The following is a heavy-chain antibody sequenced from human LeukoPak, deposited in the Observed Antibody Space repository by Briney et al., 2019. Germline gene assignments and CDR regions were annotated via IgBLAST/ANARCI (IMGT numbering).Heavy chain of an antibody. Sequence: SGTLSLTCTVSGGSISSYYWSGIRQPPGKGLEWVGYIYYSGSTNYNTSLQRRVTISVGTSKNHFRLKLSSVTAADTAVYFWSRAGISGSYYDYWGQGTLVTVSS. D-gene: IGHD1-26*01. CDR2: IYYSGST. V-gene: IGHV4-59*01. J-gene: IGHJ4*02. CDR3: SRAGISGSYYDY. CDR1: GGSISSYY.